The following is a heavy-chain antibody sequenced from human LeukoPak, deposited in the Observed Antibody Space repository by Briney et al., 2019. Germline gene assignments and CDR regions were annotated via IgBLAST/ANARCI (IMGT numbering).Heavy chain of an antibody. J-gene: IGHJ6*02. CDR2: TSSSSSTI. Sequence: GGSLRLSCAASGFTFSSCAMSWVRQAPGKGLEWVSYTSSSSSTIYYADSVKSRFTISRDNAKNSLYLQMNSLRAEDTAVYYCARLRYYGMDVWGQGTTVTVSS. CDR1: GFTFSSCA. CDR3: ARLRYYGMDV. V-gene: IGHV3-48*04.